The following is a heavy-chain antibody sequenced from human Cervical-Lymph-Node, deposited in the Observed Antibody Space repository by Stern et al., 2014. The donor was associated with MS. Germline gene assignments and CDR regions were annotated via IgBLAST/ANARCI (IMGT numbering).Heavy chain of an antibody. CDR1: GGTFSKFP. CDR2: IFPVFGTP. D-gene: IGHD6-13*01. J-gene: IGHJ5*02. CDR3: ALSSETSDRWYSLGYDL. V-gene: IGHV1-69*12. Sequence: QDQLVQSGAAVTKPGSSVKVSCKVSGGTFSKFPSSWVRQAPGPGLDWMGGIFPVFGTPTYAQEFRGRVKITADVSTSTVYMELSILRSDDTAVYYCALSSETSDRWYSLGYDLWGQGTLVTVSS.